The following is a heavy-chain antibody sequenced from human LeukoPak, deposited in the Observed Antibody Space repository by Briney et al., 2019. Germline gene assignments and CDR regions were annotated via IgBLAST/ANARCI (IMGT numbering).Heavy chain of an antibody. CDR1: GFTFTIFG. D-gene: IGHD3/OR15-3a*01. V-gene: IGHV3-48*01. J-gene: IGHJ3*02. Sequence: GGSLRLSCAGSGFTFTIFGLNWVRQAPGKGPEWVSYIDARSGITYYADSVQGRFTISRDNARESVFLQMDSLRVDDTAVYYCARTYDFGRGPPGDAFDNSGPGTWVIVSS. CDR2: IDARSGIT. CDR3: ARTYDFGRGPPGDAFDN.